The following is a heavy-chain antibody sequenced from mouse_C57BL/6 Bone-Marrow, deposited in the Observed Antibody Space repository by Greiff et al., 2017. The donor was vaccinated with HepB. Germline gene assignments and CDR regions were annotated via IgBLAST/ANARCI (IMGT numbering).Heavy chain of an antibody. J-gene: IGHJ2*01. Sequence: VQLQQSGAELVRPGASVKLSCTASGFNIKDDYMHWVKQRPEQGLEWIGWIDPENGDTEYASKFQGKATITADTSSNTAYLQLSRLTSEDTAVYYCTTPYYSNYGGYFDYWGQGTTLTVSS. V-gene: IGHV14-4*01. D-gene: IGHD2-5*01. CDR2: IDPENGDT. CDR1: GFNIKDDY. CDR3: TTPYYSNYGGYFDY.